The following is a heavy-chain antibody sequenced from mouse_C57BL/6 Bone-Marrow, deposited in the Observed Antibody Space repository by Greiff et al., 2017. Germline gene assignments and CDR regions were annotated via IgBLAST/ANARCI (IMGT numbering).Heavy chain of an antibody. CDR2: IYPGSGST. CDR3: ASKGYYSNWYFDV. V-gene: IGHV1-55*01. J-gene: IGHJ1*03. CDR1: GYTFTSYW. Sequence: QVQLQQPGAELVKPGASVKMSCKASGYTFTSYWITWVKQRPGQGLEWIGDIYPGSGSTNYNEKFKSKATLTVDTSSSTAYMQLRSLTSEDSAVYYCASKGYYSNWYFDVWGTGTTVTVSS. D-gene: IGHD2-5*01.